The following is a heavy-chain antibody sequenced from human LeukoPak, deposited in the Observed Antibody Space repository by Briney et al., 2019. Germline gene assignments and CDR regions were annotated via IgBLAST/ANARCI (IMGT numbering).Heavy chain of an antibody. CDR2: ISYDGSNK. CDR1: GFTFSSYG. D-gene: IGHD3-10*01. V-gene: IGHV3-30*18. J-gene: IGHJ6*02. Sequence: PGGSLRLSCAASGFTFSSYGMHWVRQAPGKGLEWVAVISYDGSNKYYADSVKGRFTISRDNSKNTLYLQMNSLRAEDTAVYYCAKDLHHLLWFGDYYYYYGMDVWGQGTTVTVSS. CDR3: AKDLHHLLWFGDYYYYYGMDV.